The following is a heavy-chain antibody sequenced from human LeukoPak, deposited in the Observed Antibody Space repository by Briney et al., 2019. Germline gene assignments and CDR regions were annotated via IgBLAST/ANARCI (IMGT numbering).Heavy chain of an antibody. CDR1: GGSISHYY. CDR3: ANLDMATISLDY. D-gene: IGHD5-24*01. Sequence: SETLSLTCTVSGGSISHYYWNWIRQPPGKGLEWIGYVYYSGRTNYNPSLKSRVTISIDTSKNQFSLRLRSVTAADTAVYYCANLDMATISLDYWGQGTLVTVSS. J-gene: IGHJ4*02. CDR2: VYYSGRT. V-gene: IGHV4-59*13.